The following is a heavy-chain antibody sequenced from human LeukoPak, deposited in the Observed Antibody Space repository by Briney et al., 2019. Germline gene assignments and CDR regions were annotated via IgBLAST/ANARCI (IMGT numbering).Heavy chain of an antibody. CDR3: AKDIYPQLGYCSGGSCHDNAFDI. J-gene: IGHJ3*02. D-gene: IGHD2-15*01. CDR2: INTDGNST. CDR1: GFTFSKYW. Sequence: GGSLRLSCAASGFTFSKYWMHWVRQAPGKGLVWVSRINTDGNSTSYADSVRGRFTISRDNAKNTLYLQMNSLRAEDTALYYCAKDIYPQLGYCSGGSCHDNAFDIWGQGTMVTVSS. V-gene: IGHV3-74*01.